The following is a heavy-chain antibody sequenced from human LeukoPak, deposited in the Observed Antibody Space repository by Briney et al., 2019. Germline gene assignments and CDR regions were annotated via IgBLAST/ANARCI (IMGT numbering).Heavy chain of an antibody. Sequence: GGSLRLSCAASGFTFSSYWMHWVRQAPGKGLVCVSRINIDGRSTTYADSVKGRFTISRDNAKNTLYLQMNSLRAEDTAVYYCATEVPGSYYFDYWGQGTLATVST. J-gene: IGHJ4*02. D-gene: IGHD3-10*01. V-gene: IGHV3-74*01. CDR1: GFTFSSYW. CDR2: INIDGRST. CDR3: ATEVPGSYYFDY.